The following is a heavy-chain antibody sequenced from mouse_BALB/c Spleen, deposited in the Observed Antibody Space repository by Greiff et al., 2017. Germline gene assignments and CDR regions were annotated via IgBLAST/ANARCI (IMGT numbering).Heavy chain of an antibody. D-gene: IGHD2-2*01. CDR2: ISNGGGST. J-gene: IGHJ1*01. CDR3: AKVYGYAWYFDV. V-gene: IGHV5-12-2*01. Sequence: EVMLVESGGGLVQPGGSLKLSCAASGFTFSSYTMSWVRQTPEKRLEWVAYISNGGGSTYYPDTVKGRFTISRDNAKNTLYLQMSSLKSEDTAMYYCAKVYGYAWYFDVWGAGTTVTVSS. CDR1: GFTFSSYT.